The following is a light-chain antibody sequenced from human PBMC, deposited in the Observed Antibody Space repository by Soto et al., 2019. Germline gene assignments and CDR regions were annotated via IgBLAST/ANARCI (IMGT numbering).Light chain of an antibody. Sequence: DIQMTQSPTSLSASVGDRVTITCRASQDIRNFVAWYQQKPGKAPKLLIYAASTLQSGVPSRFSGSGSGTDFTHTINSLQPEDVATYSCQKYSSVPVFGPGTKVEIK. CDR1: QDIRNF. V-gene: IGKV1-27*01. CDR3: QKYSSVPV. J-gene: IGKJ3*01. CDR2: AAS.